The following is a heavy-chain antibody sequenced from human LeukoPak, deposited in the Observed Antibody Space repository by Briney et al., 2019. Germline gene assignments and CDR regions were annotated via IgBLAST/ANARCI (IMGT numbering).Heavy chain of an antibody. V-gene: IGHV3-53*01. Sequence: GGSLRLSCAASGFTVSSNYMSWVRQAPGKGLEWVSVIYSGGSTYYADSVKGRFTISRDNSKNTLYLQMNSLRAEDTAVYYCARYRGRGPYYYYYYMDVWGKGTTVTVSS. CDR2: IYSGGST. CDR3: ARYRGRGPYYYYYYMDV. J-gene: IGHJ6*03. CDR1: GFTVSSNY. D-gene: IGHD1-26*01.